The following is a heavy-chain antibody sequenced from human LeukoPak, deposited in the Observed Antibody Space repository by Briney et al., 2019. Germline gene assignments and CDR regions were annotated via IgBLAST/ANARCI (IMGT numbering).Heavy chain of an antibody. D-gene: IGHD3-22*01. CDR2: IWYDGSNK. CDR1: GFTFSSYG. V-gene: IGHV3-33*01. J-gene: IGHJ4*02. Sequence: GGSLRLSCAASGFTFSSYGMHWVRQAQGKGLEWVEVIWYDGSNKYYADSVKGRFTISRDNSKNTLYLQMNSLRAEDTAVYYCARDRIKYYYDSSGYLDYWGQGTLVTVSS. CDR3: ARDRIKYYYDSSGYLDY.